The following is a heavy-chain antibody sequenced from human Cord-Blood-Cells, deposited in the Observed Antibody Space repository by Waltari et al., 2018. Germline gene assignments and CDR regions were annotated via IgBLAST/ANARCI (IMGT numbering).Heavy chain of an antibody. J-gene: IGHJ3*02. CDR3: ASVHADAFDI. CDR1: GFTFSSYS. CDR2: SRSSSSTI. Sequence: EVQLVESGGGLVQPGGSLRLSCAASGFTFSSYSMNWVRQAPGKGMEWVSYSRSSSSTIYYADSVKGRFTISRDNAKNSLYLQMNSLRAEDTAVYYCASVHADAFDIWGQGTMVTVSS. V-gene: IGHV3-48*01.